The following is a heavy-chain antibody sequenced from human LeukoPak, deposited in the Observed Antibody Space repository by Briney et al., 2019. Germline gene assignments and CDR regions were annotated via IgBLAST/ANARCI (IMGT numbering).Heavy chain of an antibody. D-gene: IGHD3-10*01. J-gene: IGHJ4*02. CDR3: AKASVWTMVRVVSYFDD. V-gene: IGHV3-23*01. CDR2: ISGSGDNT. CDR1: GFTFSTYG. Sequence: SGGSLRLSCAASGFTFSTYGMTRVRQAPGKGLECVSGISGSGDNTWYADSVKGRFTISRDNSKKTLYLQMHSLRAEDTAVYYCAKASVWTMVRVVSYFDDWGQGIQVTVSS.